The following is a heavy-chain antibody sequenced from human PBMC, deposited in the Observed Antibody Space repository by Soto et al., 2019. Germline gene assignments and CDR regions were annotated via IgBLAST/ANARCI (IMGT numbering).Heavy chain of an antibody. J-gene: IGHJ4*02. CDR1: GYAFTTYG. V-gene: IGHV1-18*01. D-gene: IGHD1-1*01. Sequence: QVHLVQSGAEVKKPGASVKVSCQASGYAFTTYGITWVRQAPGQGLEWMGWISAHNGNTNYAQKLQGRVTVTRDPSTSTAYMELRSLRSDDTAVYYCERGRYGDYWGQGALVTVSS. CDR2: ISAHNGNT. CDR3: ERGRYGDY.